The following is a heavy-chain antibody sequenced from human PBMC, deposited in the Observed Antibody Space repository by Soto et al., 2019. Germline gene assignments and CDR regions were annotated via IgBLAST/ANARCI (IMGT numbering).Heavy chain of an antibody. CDR2: INAGNGNT. D-gene: IGHD2-15*01. J-gene: IGHJ5*02. Sequence: ASVKVSCKASGYTFTSYAMHWVRQAPGQRLEWMGWINAGNGNTKYSQKFQGRVTITRDTSASTAYMELSSLRSEDTAVYYCARVPGRDCSGGSCYAWNTRRDNWFEPWGQGNLVTVA. CDR3: ARVPGRDCSGGSCYAWNTRRDNWFEP. CDR1: GYTFTSYA. V-gene: IGHV1-3*01.